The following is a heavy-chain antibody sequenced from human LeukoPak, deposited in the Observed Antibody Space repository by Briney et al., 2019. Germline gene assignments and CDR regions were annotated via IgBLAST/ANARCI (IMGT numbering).Heavy chain of an antibody. D-gene: IGHD6-13*01. CDR2: ISSSGSTI. Sequence: GGSLRLSCAAFGFTFSSYEMSWVRQAPGKGLEWVSYISSSGSTIYYADSVKGRFTISRDNVENSLYLQMNSLRAEDMAVYYCAKVGYSSSYYYYYGMDVWGQGTTVTVSS. V-gene: IGHV3-48*03. CDR1: GFTFSSYE. J-gene: IGHJ6*02. CDR3: AKVGYSSSYYYYYGMDV.